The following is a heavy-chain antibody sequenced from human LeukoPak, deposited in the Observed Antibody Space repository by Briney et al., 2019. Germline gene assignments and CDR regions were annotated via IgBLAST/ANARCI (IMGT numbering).Heavy chain of an antibody. Sequence: SETLSLTCAVYGGSFSGYYWSWIRQPPGKGLEWIGEINHSGSTNYNPSLKSRVTISVDTSKNQFSLKLSSVTAADTAVYYCARPPRGIRLDYWGQGTLVTVSS. J-gene: IGHJ4*02. CDR3: ARPPRGIRLDY. CDR2: INHSGST. V-gene: IGHV4-34*01. CDR1: GGSFSGYY. D-gene: IGHD3-16*01.